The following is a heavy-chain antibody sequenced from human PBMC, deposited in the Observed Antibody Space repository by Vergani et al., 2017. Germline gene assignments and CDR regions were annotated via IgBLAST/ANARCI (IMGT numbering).Heavy chain of an antibody. CDR1: GGTFSSYA. Sequence: QVQLVQSGAEVKKPGSSVKVSCKASGGTFSSYAISWVRQAPGQGLEWMGGIIPIFGKANYAQKFQGRVTITADESTGSAYMELSSLRSEDTAVDYCARGEGTVTNEYYYYYYMDVWGKGTTVTVSS. V-gene: IGHV1-69*01. CDR3: ARGEGTVTNEYYYYYYMDV. D-gene: IGHD4-17*01. J-gene: IGHJ6*03. CDR2: IIPIFGKA.